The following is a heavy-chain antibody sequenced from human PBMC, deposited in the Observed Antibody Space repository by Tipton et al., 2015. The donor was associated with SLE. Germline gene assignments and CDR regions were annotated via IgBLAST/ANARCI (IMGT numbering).Heavy chain of an antibody. Sequence: QMQLVQSGAEVKKPGASVKVSCKASGYTFTSYGISWVRQAPGQGLEWMGWISAYNGNTNYAQKLQGRVTMTTDTSTSTAYMELRSLRSDDTAVYYCAIGSLLLWFGELPDYWGQGTLVTVSS. D-gene: IGHD3-10*01. CDR2: ISAYNGNT. V-gene: IGHV1-18*01. CDR3: AIGSLLLWFGELPDY. J-gene: IGHJ4*02. CDR1: GYTFTSYG.